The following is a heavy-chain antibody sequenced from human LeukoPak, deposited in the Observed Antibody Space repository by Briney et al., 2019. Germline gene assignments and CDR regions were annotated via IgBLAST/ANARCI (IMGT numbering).Heavy chain of an antibody. D-gene: IGHD1/OR15-1a*01. J-gene: IGHJ6*03. V-gene: IGHV1-2*02. Sequence: GASVKVSCKASGYTFTCYYMHWVRKAPGQGLEWMGWINPNSGGTNYAQKFQGRVAMTRDTSISTAYMELSRLRSDDTAVYYCARATVATFYYMDVWGKGTTVTVSS. CDR3: ARATVATFYYMDV. CDR1: GYTFTCYY. CDR2: INPNSGGT.